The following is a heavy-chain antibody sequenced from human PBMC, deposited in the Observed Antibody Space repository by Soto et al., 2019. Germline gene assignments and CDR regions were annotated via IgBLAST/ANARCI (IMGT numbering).Heavy chain of an antibody. CDR3: ARGPGVTVAEKRDFDY. CDR2: ISAGDGFT. D-gene: IGHD6-19*01. J-gene: IGHJ4*02. Sequence: QVQLVQSGAEVKKPGASVKVSCKASGYTFTDYAIHWVRQAPGQRLEWMAWISAGDGFTKYSPKFQDRVTITRDTSATTAYMELSSLRSEATAVYYCARGPGVTVAEKRDFDYWGQAALFTVSS. V-gene: IGHV1-3*01. CDR1: GYTFTDYA.